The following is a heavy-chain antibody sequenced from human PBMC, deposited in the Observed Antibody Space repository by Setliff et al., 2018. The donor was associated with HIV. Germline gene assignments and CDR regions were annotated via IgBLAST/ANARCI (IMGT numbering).Heavy chain of an antibody. D-gene: IGHD1-1*01. CDR1: GFTFNNYG. J-gene: IGHJ6*02. Sequence: PGGSLRLSCAASGFTFNNYGMHWVRQAPGKGLEWVAVIWYDGSNKYYADSVKGRFTISRDNSKNMLYLQMNSLRAEDTAVYYCAKSGVRPHPSHDYYYYGMDVWGQGTTVTVSS. CDR3: AKSGVRPHPSHDYYYYGMDV. V-gene: IGHV3-33*06. CDR2: IWYDGSNK.